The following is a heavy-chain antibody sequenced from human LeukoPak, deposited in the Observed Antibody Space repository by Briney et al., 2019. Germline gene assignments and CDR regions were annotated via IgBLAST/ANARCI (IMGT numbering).Heavy chain of an antibody. V-gene: IGHV1-18*04. CDR2: ISAYNGNT. CDR1: GYTFTAYY. Sequence: GASVKVSCKASGYTFTAYYLHWVRQAPGQGLEWMGWISAYNGNTNYAQKLQGRVTMTTDTSTSTAYMELRSLRSDDTAVYYCATEYSSGLDAFDIWGQGTMVTVSS. J-gene: IGHJ3*02. CDR3: ATEYSSGLDAFDI. D-gene: IGHD6-19*01.